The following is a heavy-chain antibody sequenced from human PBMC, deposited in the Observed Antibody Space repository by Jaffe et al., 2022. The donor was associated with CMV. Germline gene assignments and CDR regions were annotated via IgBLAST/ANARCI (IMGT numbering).Heavy chain of an antibody. V-gene: IGHV1-18*01. CDR3: ARYGYCSSTSCYTWDIDWFDP. D-gene: IGHD2-2*02. Sequence: QVQLVQSGAEVKKPGASVKVSCKASGYTFTSYGISWVRQAPGQGLEWMGWISAYNGNTNYAQKLQGRVTMTTDTSTSTAYMELRSLRSDDTAVYYCARYGYCSSTSCYTWDIDWFDPWGQGTLVTVSS. CDR1: GYTFTSYG. J-gene: IGHJ5*02. CDR2: ISAYNGNT.